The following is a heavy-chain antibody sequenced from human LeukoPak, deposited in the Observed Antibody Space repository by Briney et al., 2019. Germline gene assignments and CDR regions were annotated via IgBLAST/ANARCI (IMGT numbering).Heavy chain of an antibody. Sequence: GGSLRLSCAASGFTFSDYYMSWIRQAPGKGLEWVAYITSTGDDIYYADSVRGRFTISRDNAKNALFLRMTSLRVEDTATYYCAGDIVATSGDFWGQGTLVSVSS. CDR3: AGDIVATSGDF. D-gene: IGHD5-12*01. CDR2: ITSTGDDI. J-gene: IGHJ4*02. CDR1: GFTFSDYY. V-gene: IGHV3-11*01.